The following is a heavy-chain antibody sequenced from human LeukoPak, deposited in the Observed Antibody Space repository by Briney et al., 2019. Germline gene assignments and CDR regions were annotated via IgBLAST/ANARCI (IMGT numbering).Heavy chain of an antibody. V-gene: IGHV4-59*08. D-gene: IGHD2-15*01. CDR3: ARRTGCSGGSCYSYYFDY. CDR1: GGSISSYY. Sequence: SETLSLTCTVPGGSISSYYWSWIRQPPGKGLEWIGYIYYSGSTSYNPSLKSRVTISVDTSKNQFSLKLSSVTAAGTAVYYCARRTGCSGGSCYSYYFDYWGQGTLVAVSS. CDR2: IYYSGST. J-gene: IGHJ4*02.